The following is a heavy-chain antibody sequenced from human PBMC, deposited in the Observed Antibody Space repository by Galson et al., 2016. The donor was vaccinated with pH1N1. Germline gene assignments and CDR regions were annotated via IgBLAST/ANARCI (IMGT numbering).Heavy chain of an antibody. J-gene: IGHJ4*02. CDR3: ARHTRWSMPPDY. Sequence: QSGAEVKKPGDSLKISCKGSGYPFSDYWIVWVRQMPGRGLESMGLINPGDSETIYTPSFQGQVIISADRSLATAYLYWNTLKASDTGMYYCARHTRWSMPPDYWVQGTLVTVSS. CDR1: GYPFSDYW. CDR2: INPGDSET. D-gene: IGHD2-15*01. V-gene: IGHV5-51*01.